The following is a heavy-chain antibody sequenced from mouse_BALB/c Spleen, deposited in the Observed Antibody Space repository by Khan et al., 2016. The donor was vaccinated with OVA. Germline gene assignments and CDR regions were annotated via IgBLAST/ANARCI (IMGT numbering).Heavy chain of an antibody. D-gene: IGHD2-4*01. CDR2: ISYSGNT. CDR1: GYSITSVFA. J-gene: IGHJ3*01. CDR3: ARKDYYDYDPFPY. V-gene: IGHV3-2*02. Sequence: EVQLVESGPGLVKPSQSLSLTCTVTGYSITSVFAWNWIRQFPGNKLEWMGYISYSGNTRYNPSLKSLISITRDTSRNQFFLQLNSVTTEDTATYYCARKDYYDYDPFPYWGQGTLVTVSA.